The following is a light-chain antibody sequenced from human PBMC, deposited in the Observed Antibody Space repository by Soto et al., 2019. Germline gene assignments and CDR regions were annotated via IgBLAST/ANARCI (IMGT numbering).Light chain of an antibody. J-gene: IGKJ3*01. CDR1: QSISIY. CDR2: AGS. CDR3: QQSYSTLT. V-gene: IGKV1-39*01. Sequence: DIQMTQSPSSLSASVGDRVTITCRASQSISIYLNWYQQKPGKAPILLVYAGSSLQSGVPSRFSGSGSGTDFTLTISSLQPEDFATYYCQQSYSTLTFGPGTKVDIK.